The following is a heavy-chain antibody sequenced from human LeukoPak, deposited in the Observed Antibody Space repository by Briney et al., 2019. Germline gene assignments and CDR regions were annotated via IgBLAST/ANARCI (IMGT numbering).Heavy chain of an antibody. D-gene: IGHD1-14*01. CDR1: GGSFSGYY. J-gene: IGHJ4*02. CDR3: ARGRRGRRSIDY. Sequence: SETLSLTCAVYGGSFSGYYWSWIRQPPGKGLEWIGEINHSGSTNYNPSLKSRVTISVDTSKNQFSLKLSSVTAADTAVYYCARGRRGRRSIDYWGQGTLVTVSS. CDR2: INHSGST. V-gene: IGHV4-34*01.